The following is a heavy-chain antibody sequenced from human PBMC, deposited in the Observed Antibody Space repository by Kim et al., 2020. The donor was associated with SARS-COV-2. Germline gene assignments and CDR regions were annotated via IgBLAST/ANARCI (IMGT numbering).Heavy chain of an antibody. V-gene: IGHV5-51*01. Sequence: GESLKISCKGSGYSFTSYWIGWVRQMPGKGLEWMGIIYPGDSDTRYSPSFQGQVTISADKSSSTAYLQWSSLKASDTAMYYCARLEYDSSGYYWSYYYYGMDVWGQGTTVTVSS. D-gene: IGHD3-22*01. CDR2: IYPGDSDT. CDR3: ARLEYDSSGYYWSYYYYGMDV. CDR1: GYSFTSYW. J-gene: IGHJ6*02.